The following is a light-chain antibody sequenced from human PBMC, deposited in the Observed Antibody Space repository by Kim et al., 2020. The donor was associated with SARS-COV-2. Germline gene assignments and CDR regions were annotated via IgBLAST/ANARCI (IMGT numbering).Light chain of an antibody. J-gene: IGLJ3*02. CDR3: CSYRTSNSWV. V-gene: IGLV2-14*03. Sequence: YNYVFWYQQHPGKVPKLMIYDVDKRPSGVSNRFSGSKSDHPASLTISGLQADDEADYYCCSYRTSNSWVFGGGTQLTVL. CDR2: DVD. CDR1: YNY.